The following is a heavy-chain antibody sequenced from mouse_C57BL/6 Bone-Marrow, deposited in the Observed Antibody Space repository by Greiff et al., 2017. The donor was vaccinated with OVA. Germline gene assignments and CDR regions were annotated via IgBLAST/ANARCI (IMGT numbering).Heavy chain of an antibody. J-gene: IGHJ3*01. CDR2: IYPGDGDT. CDR3: ARHEGGNRAWFAD. V-gene: IGHV1-82*01. CDR1: GYAFSSSW. D-gene: IGHD2-1*01. Sequence: VKLMESGPELVKPGASVKISCKASGYAFSSSWMNWVKQRPGKGLEWIGRIYPGDGDTNYNGKFKGKATLTADKSSSTVYMELSRLTSEDSAVYYCARHEGGNRAWFADWGQGTLVTVSA.